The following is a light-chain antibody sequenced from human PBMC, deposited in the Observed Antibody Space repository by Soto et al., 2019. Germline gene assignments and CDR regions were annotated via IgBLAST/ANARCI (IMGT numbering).Light chain of an antibody. CDR1: SSDVGGYNY. V-gene: IGLV2-8*01. CDR3: SSYAGSNNTYV. CDR2: EVS. J-gene: IGLJ1*01. Sequence: QSVLTQPPSASGSPGQSVTISCTGTSSDVGGYNYVSWYQQHPGKAPKLMIYEVSKRPSGVPDRFSGSKSGNTASLTVSGLQAEDEADYYCSSYAGSNNTYVFGTGQKVNV.